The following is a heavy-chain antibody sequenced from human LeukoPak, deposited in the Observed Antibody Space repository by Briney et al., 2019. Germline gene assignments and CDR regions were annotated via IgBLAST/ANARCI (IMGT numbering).Heavy chain of an antibody. CDR2: INHSGST. V-gene: IGHV4-34*01. CDR1: GGSFSGYY. CDR3: ARLFRVVVPAANTHFDY. D-gene: IGHD2-2*01. Sequence: SETLSLTCAVYGGSFSGYYWSWIRQPPGKGLEWIGEINHSGSTNYNPSLKSRVTISVDTSKNQFSLKLSSVTAADTAVYYCARLFRVVVPAANTHFDYWGQGTLVTISS. J-gene: IGHJ4*02.